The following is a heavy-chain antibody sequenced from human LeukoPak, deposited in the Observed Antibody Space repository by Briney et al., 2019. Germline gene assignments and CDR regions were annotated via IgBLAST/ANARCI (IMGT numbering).Heavy chain of an antibody. D-gene: IGHD3-3*01. Sequence: GGSLRLSCAASGFTFSSYAMHWVRQAPGQGLEYVSAISSNGGSTYYANSVKGRFTISRDNSKNTLYLQMNSLRAEDTAVYYCAKDQYRHTQRITIFGVVQRNAFDIWGQGTMVTVSS. V-gene: IGHV3-64*04. CDR1: GFTFSSYA. J-gene: IGHJ3*02. CDR3: AKDQYRHTQRITIFGVVQRNAFDI. CDR2: ISSNGGST.